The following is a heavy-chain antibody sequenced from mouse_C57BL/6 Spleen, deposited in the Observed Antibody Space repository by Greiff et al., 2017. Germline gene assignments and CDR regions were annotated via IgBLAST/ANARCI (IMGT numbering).Heavy chain of an antibody. CDR1: GFTFSSYA. Sequence: EVKVEESGGGLVKPGGSLKLSCAASGFTFSSYAMSWVRQTPEKRLEWVATISDGGSYTYYPDNVKGRFTISRDNAKNNLYLQMSHLKSEDTAMYYCARNWDVGDWGQGTLVTVSA. J-gene: IGHJ3*01. CDR3: ARNWDVGD. D-gene: IGHD4-1*01. CDR2: ISDGGSYT. V-gene: IGHV5-4*03.